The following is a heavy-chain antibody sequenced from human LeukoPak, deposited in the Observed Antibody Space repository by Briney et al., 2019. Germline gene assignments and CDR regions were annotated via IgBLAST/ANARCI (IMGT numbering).Heavy chain of an antibody. Sequence: SETLSLTCAVSGYSISSGYYWGWIRQPPGKGLEWIGSIYHSGSTYYNPPLKSRVTISVDTSKNQFSLKLNSVTAADTAFYYCARDSSATQSFDYWGQGTLVTVSS. CDR1: GYSISSGYY. CDR2: IYHSGST. CDR3: ARDSSATQSFDY. V-gene: IGHV4-38-2*02. D-gene: IGHD6-25*01. J-gene: IGHJ4*02.